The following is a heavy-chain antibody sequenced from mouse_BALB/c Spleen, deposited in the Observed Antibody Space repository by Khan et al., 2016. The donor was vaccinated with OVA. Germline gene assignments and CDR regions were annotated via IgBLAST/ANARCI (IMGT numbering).Heavy chain of an antibody. Sequence: QIQLVQSGAELAKPGASVKMSCKASGYTFTNYWMHWVKQRPGQGLEWIGYINPSTDYTEYNPKFKDKATLTADKSSSTAYMQLSSLTSEDTAVYYCVNHGSSSAWFTYWGQGTLVTVSA. CDR3: VNHGSSSAWFTY. CDR1: GYTFTNYW. CDR2: INPSTDYT. V-gene: IGHV1-7*01. D-gene: IGHD1-1*01. J-gene: IGHJ3*01.